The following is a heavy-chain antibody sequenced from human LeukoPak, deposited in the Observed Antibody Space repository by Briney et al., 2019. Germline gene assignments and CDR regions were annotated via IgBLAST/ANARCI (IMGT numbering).Heavy chain of an antibody. CDR1: GGSISSYY. J-gene: IGHJ5*01. Sequence: PSETLSLTCTVSGGSISSYYWSWIRQPAGKGLEWIGRIYTSGNTKYNPSLKSRVTMSVDKSKNQFSLKLSSVTAADTAVYYCARDFSDERWFDSWGQGTLVTVSS. CDR2: IYTSGNT. D-gene: IGHD6-25*01. V-gene: IGHV4-4*07. CDR3: ARDFSDERWFDS.